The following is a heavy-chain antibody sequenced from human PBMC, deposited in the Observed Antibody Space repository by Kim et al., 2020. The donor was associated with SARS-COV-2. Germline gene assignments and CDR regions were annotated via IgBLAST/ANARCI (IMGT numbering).Heavy chain of an antibody. CDR1: GGTFTDYP. D-gene: IGHD1-20*01. CDR3: ARDGLTGTSSPIAAFDI. CDR2: IIPLFGTP. V-gene: IGHV1-69*06. J-gene: IGHJ3*02. Sequence: SVKVSCKASGGTFTDYPISWVRQVAGQGLEWVGGIIPLFGTPNYAQKFRGRVTITADKTAGTVYMDLSSLRSEDTAMYYCARDGLTGTSSPIAAFDIWG.